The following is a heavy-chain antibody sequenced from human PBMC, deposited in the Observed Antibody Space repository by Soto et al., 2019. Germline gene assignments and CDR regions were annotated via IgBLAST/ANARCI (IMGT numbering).Heavy chain of an antibody. J-gene: IGHJ4*02. CDR2: ISSDGSNK. Sequence: QVQLVESGGGVVQPGRSVRLSCAASGFTFSSYAMHWVRQAPGKGLEWVAVISSDGSNKYYADSVKGRFTISRDNSKNTLYLQMNSLRAEDTAVYYCARDRAGTIVYWGQGTLVTVSS. V-gene: IGHV3-30-3*01. CDR3: ARDRAGTIVY. CDR1: GFTFSSYA. D-gene: IGHD1-7*01.